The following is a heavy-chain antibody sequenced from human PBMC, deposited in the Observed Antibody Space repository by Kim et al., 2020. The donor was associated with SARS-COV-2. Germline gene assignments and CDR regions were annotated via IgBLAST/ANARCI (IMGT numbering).Heavy chain of an antibody. Sequence: ASVKVSCKASGYTFTGYYMHWVRQAPGQGLEWMGWINPNSGGTNYAQKFQGWVTMTRDTSISTAYMELSRLRSDDTAVYYCARGVYDYVWGSYRDSEDYFDYWGQGTLVTVSS. J-gene: IGHJ4*02. CDR1: GYTFTGYY. D-gene: IGHD3-16*02. V-gene: IGHV1-2*04. CDR3: ARGVYDYVWGSYRDSEDYFDY. CDR2: INPNSGGT.